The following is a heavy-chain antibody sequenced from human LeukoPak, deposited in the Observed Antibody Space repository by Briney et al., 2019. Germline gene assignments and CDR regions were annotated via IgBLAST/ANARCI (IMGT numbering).Heavy chain of an antibody. Sequence: GQSLRLSCAASTFTFSSYAMQCVRQAPGNVLEWVAAIPYDGSNKYYTDAVEGRFTIYRDNYKNTLYLQMKGVRAEDAAVYYCARASNVVRGRYVPLDYWGQGTLVTVSS. CDR1: TFTFSSYA. J-gene: IGHJ4*02. D-gene: IGHD3-10*01. CDR2: IPYDGSNK. V-gene: IGHV3-30*10. CDR3: ARASNVVRGRYVPLDY.